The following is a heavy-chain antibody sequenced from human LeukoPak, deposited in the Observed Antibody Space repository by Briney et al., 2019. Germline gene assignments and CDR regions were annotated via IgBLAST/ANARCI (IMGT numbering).Heavy chain of an antibody. D-gene: IGHD3-3*01. Sequence: GGSLRLSCTASGFTFSGYSMNWVRQAPGKGLEWVSFISSSSSYIYYADSVKGRFTISRDNAKNSLYLQMNSLRADDTAVYYCARGGRFFEYWGQGTLVTVSS. J-gene: IGHJ4*02. CDR3: ARGGRFFEY. CDR1: GFTFSGYS. CDR2: ISSSSSYI. V-gene: IGHV3-21*01.